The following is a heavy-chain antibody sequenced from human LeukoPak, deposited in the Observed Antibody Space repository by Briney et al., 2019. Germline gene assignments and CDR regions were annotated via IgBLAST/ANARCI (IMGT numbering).Heavy chain of an antibody. V-gene: IGHV3-53*01. Sequence: GGSLRLSCAASGFTFRNYGMTWVRQAPGKGLEWVSVIYRDGSTFYADSVEGRFTISRDNSKNTLYLQMNSLRVDDTAVYFCARDHRIGGSWGQGTLVTVSS. D-gene: IGHD3-16*01. J-gene: IGHJ4*02. CDR1: GFTFRNYG. CDR2: IYRDGST. CDR3: ARDHRIGGS.